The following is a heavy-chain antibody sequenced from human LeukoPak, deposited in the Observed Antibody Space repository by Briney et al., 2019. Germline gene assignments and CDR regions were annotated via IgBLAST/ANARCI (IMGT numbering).Heavy chain of an antibody. D-gene: IGHD1-26*01. CDR2: ISGSAGST. J-gene: IGHJ4*02. V-gene: IGHV3-23*01. CDR3: AKKWGVGTTTLDYFDY. Sequence: GGSLRLSWAASGFTFSNYAMSWVRQAPGKGLEWVSGISGSAGSTYYADSVKGRFTISRDNSKNTLYLQMNSLTDDDTAVYYCAKKWGVGTTTLDYFDYWGQGTLVTVSS. CDR1: GFTFSNYA.